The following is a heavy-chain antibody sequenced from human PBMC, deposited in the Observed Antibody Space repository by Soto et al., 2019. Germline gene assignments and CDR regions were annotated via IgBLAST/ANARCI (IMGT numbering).Heavy chain of an antibody. Sequence: PSETLSLTCTVSGGSISRSSYYWGWIRQPPGKGLGWIGSIYYSGSTYYNPSLKSRVTISVDTSKNQFSLKLSSVTAADAALYYCARDFFDSSDYTTNWFDPWGQGTLVTVSS. CDR2: IYYSGST. D-gene: IGHD3-22*01. V-gene: IGHV4-39*01. CDR3: ARDFFDSSDYTTNWFDP. J-gene: IGHJ5*02. CDR1: GGSISRSSYY.